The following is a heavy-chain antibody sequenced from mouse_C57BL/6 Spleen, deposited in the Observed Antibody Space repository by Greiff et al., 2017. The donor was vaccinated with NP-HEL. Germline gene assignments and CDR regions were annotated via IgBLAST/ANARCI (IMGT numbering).Heavy chain of an antibody. J-gene: IGHJ3*01. V-gene: IGHV5-6*02. CDR2: ISSGGSYT. Sequence: EVKLVESGGDLVKPGGSLKLSCAASGFTFSSYGMSWVRQTPDKRLEWVATISSGGSYTDYPDSVKGRFTISRDNAKNTLYLQMSSLKSEDTAMYYCARGGYDYDEGFAYWGQGTLVTVSA. D-gene: IGHD2-4*01. CDR1: GFTFSSYG. CDR3: ARGGYDYDEGFAY.